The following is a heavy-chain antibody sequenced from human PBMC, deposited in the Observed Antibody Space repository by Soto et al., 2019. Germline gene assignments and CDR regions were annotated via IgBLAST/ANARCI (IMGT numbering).Heavy chain of an antibody. J-gene: IGHJ3*02. D-gene: IGHD1-26*01. V-gene: IGHV1-18*01. Sequence: QAQLVQSGAEVKKPGASVKVSRKASGNTFNSYGITWVRQAPGQGLEWMGWISPHNGNTDSAQKFHGRVTMTTDTSTSTAYMELRSLRSDDTAVYYCARLLGAWEAFDIWGQGTIVIVSS. CDR2: ISPHNGNT. CDR1: GNTFNSYG. CDR3: ARLLGAWEAFDI.